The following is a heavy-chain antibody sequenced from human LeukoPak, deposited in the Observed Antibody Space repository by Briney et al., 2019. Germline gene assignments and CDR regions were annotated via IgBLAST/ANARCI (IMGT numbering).Heavy chain of an antibody. CDR1: GGSFSGYY. CDR3: ARAPHFDY. Sequence: PSETLSLTCAVYGGSFSGYYWSWIRQPPGKGLEWIGEINHSGSTNYNPSLKSRVTISVDTSKNQFSLKLSSVTAADTAVYYCARAPHFDYWGQGTLVTVSS. V-gene: IGHV4-34*01. CDR2: INHSGST. J-gene: IGHJ4*02.